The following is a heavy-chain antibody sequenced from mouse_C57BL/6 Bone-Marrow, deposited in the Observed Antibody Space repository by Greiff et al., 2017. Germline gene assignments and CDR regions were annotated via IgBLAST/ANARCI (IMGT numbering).Heavy chain of an antibody. CDR1: GFTFSDAW. CDR2: IRNKANNHAT. J-gene: IGHJ1*03. Sequence: EVKLQESGGGLVQPGGSMKLSCAASGFTFSDAWMDWVRQSPEKGLEWVAEIRNKANNHATYYAESEKGRFTISRDDSKSSVYLQMNSLRAEDTGIYYCTRGGGSSYWYFDVWGTGTTVTVSS. D-gene: IGHD1-1*01. CDR3: TRGGGSSYWYFDV. V-gene: IGHV6-6*01.